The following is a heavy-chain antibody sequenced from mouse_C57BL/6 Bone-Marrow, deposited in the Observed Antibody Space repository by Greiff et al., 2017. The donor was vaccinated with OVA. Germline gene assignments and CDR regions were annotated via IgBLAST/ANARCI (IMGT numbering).Heavy chain of an antibody. CDR3: AIITTVVGDY. D-gene: IGHD1-1*01. J-gene: IGHJ2*01. V-gene: IGHV1-52*01. CDR1: GYTFTSYW. Sequence: QVQLRQPGAELVRPGSSVKLSCKASGYTFTSYWMHWVKQRPIQGLEWIGNIDPSDSETHYNQKFKDKATLTVDKSSSTAYMQLSSLTSEDSAVYYCAIITTVVGDYWGQGTTLTVSS. CDR2: IDPSDSET.